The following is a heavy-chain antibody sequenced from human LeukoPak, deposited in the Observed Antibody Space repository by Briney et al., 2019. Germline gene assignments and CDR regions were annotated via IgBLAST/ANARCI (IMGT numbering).Heavy chain of an antibody. Sequence: GGSLRLSCAASGFTFSSYAMSWVRQAPGKGLEWVSAISGSGGSTYYADSVKGRFTISRDNSKNTLYLQMNSLRAEDTAVYYCAKDRGDDFWSGYYLFDYWGQGTLVTVSS. CDR3: AKDRGDDFWSGYYLFDY. J-gene: IGHJ4*02. CDR1: GFTFSSYA. V-gene: IGHV3-23*01. CDR2: ISGSGGST. D-gene: IGHD3-3*01.